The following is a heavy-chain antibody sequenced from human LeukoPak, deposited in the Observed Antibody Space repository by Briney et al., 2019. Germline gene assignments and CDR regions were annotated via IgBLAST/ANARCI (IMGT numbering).Heavy chain of an antibody. D-gene: IGHD1-26*01. CDR1: GDSVSSNSAA. Sequence: SQTLSLTCAISGDSVSSNSAAWNWIRQSPSRGLEWLGRTYYRSKWYNDYAVSVKSRITINPDTSKNQFSLQLNSVTPEDTAVYYCARGKQTLLRADLRFDYWGQGTLVTVSS. V-gene: IGHV6-1*01. J-gene: IGHJ4*02. CDR3: ARGKQTLLRADLRFDY. CDR2: TYYRSKWYN.